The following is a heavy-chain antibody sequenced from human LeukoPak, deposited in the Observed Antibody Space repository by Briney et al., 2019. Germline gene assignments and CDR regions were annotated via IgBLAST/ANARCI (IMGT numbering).Heavy chain of an antibody. J-gene: IGHJ5*02. Sequence: SETLSLTCTVSGGSISSYYWSWIRQPAGKGLEWIGRIYTSGSTNYNPSLKSRVTMSVDTSKNQFSLKLSSVTAADTAVYYYARAPVYCSSTSCYHNWFDPWGQGTLVTVSS. CDR1: GGSISSYY. V-gene: IGHV4-4*07. D-gene: IGHD2-2*01. CDR3: ARAPVYCSSTSCYHNWFDP. CDR2: IYTSGST.